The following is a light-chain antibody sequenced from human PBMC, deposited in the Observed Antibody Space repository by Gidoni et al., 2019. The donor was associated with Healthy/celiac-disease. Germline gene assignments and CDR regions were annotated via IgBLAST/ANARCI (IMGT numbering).Light chain of an antibody. CDR3: QQRSNWPPYT. CDR1: QSVSSY. CDR2: EAS. J-gene: IGKJ2*01. V-gene: IGKV3-11*01. Sequence: EIVLTQSPATLSLSPGERATLSCRASQSVSSYLAWYQQKPGQAPRLLIYEASNRATGIPARFSGSGSGTDFTLTISSLEPEDFAVYYCQQRSNWPPYTFGQGTKLKIK.